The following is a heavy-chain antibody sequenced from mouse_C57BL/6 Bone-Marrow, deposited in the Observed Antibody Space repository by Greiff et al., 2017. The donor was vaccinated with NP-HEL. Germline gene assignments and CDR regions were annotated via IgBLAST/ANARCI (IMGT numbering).Heavy chain of an antibody. V-gene: IGHV3-6*01. Sequence: EVKLQESGPGLVKPSQSLSLPCSVTGYSITSGYYWNWIRQFPGNKLAWMGYISYDGSNNYNPSLKNRISITRDTSKNHFFLKLNAVTTEDTATYYCARDRGYAMDYWGQGTSVTVSS. CDR3: ARDRGYAMDY. CDR1: GYSITSGYY. CDR2: ISYDGSN. J-gene: IGHJ4*01. D-gene: IGHD3-3*01.